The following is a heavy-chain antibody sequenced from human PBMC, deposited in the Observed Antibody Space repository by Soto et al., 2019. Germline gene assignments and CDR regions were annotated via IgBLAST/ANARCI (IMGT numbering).Heavy chain of an antibody. CDR1: GGSISSYY. Sequence: SETLSLTCTVYGGSISSYYWSWIRQPAGKGLEWIGRIYTSGSTNYNPSLKSRVTMSVDTSKNQFSLKLSSVTAADTAVYYCARDLMITFGGVIVTQGGMDVWGQGTTVTVSS. CDR2: IYTSGST. CDR3: ARDLMITFGGVIVTQGGMDV. J-gene: IGHJ6*02. D-gene: IGHD3-16*02. V-gene: IGHV4-4*07.